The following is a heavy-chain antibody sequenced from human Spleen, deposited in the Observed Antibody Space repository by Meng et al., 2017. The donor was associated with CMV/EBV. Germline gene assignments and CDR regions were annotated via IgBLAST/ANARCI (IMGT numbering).Heavy chain of an antibody. CDR3: ARLTTYYYDSSGPH. J-gene: IGHJ4*02. Sequence: ASGFTCSSYSMNWVRQAPGKGLEWVSSISSSSSYIYYADSVKGRFTISRDNAKNSLYLQMNSLRAEDTAVYYCARLTTYYYDSSGPHWGQGTLVTVSS. V-gene: IGHV3-21*01. CDR2: ISSSSSYI. CDR1: GFTCSSYS. D-gene: IGHD3-22*01.